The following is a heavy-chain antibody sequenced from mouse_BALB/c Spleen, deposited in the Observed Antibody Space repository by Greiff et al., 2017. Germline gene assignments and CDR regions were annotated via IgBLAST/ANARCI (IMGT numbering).Heavy chain of an antibody. Sequence: QVQLKESGAELAKPGASVKMPCKASGYTFTSYWMHWVKQRPGQGLEWIGYINPSTGYTEYNQKFKDKATLTADKSSSTAYMQLSSLTSEDSAVYYCARSNWRAMDYWGQGTSVTVSS. D-gene: IGHD4-1*01. J-gene: IGHJ4*01. CDR3: ARSNWRAMDY. CDR1: GYTFTSYW. V-gene: IGHV1-7*01. CDR2: INPSTGYT.